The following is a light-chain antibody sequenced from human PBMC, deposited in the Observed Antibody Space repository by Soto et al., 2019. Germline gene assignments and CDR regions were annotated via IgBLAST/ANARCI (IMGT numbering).Light chain of an antibody. J-gene: IGKJ5*01. CDR3: QQRNNWPPSIT. CDR1: QSVSSSY. CDR2: DAS. V-gene: IGKV3D-20*02. Sequence: ETVMTQSPATLSVSPGERAPLYCRASQSVSSSYLAWYQQKPGQPPRLLIHDASSRATGIPARFSGSGSGTDFTLTISSLEPEDFALYYCQQRNNWPPSITFGQGTRLENK.